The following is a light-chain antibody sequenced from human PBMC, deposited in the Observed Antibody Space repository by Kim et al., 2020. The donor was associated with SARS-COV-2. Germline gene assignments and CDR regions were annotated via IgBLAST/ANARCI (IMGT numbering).Light chain of an antibody. Sequence: RAARQAGTGNGRRIGDQGATWLQQRQGHPPKLLSYRNDSRTAEIAERLAASGSGNTATLTITELQPEDEAEYYCSAWDSSLDSWVFGGGTTLTVL. CDR3: SAWDSSLDSWV. CDR2: RND. V-gene: IGLV10-54*01. CDR1: GRRIGDQG. J-gene: IGLJ3*02.